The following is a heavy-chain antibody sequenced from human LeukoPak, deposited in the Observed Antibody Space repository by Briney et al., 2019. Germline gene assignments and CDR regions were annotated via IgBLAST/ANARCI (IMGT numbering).Heavy chain of an antibody. CDR1: GGSFSGYY. J-gene: IGHJ2*01. CDR2: INHSGST. CDR3: ARGPRGNYLFDL. D-gene: IGHD4-11*01. V-gene: IGHV4-34*01. Sequence: SETLSLTCAVYGGSFSGYYWSWIRQPPGKGLEWIGEINHSGSTNYNPSLKSRVTISVGTSKNQFSLKLSSVTAADTAVYYCARGPRGNYLFDLWGRGTLVTVSS.